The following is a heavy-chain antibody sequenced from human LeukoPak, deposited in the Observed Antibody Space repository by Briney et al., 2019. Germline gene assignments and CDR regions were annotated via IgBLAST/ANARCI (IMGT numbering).Heavy chain of an antibody. CDR3: ARAKGYGAPFDY. CDR1: GFTFNTYS. CDR2: ISSSSSYI. J-gene: IGHJ4*02. Sequence: GSLRLSCAASGFTFNTYSINWVRQAPGKGLEWVSSISSSSSYIYYADSVKGRFTISRDNAKNSLYLQMNSLRAEDTAVYYCARAKGYGAPFDYWGQGTLVTVSS. V-gene: IGHV3-21*01. D-gene: IGHD5-18*01.